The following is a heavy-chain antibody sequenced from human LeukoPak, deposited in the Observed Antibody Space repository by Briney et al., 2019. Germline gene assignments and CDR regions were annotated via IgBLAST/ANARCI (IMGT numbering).Heavy chain of an antibody. CDR3: TTDLTRDIVVVVAASGVP. CDR2: MSGSGGSI. D-gene: IGHD2-15*01. J-gene: IGHJ5*02. CDR1: GFTFSSYG. V-gene: IGHV3-23*01. Sequence: GGSLRLSCAASGFTFSSYGMSWVRQAPGKGLEWVSAMSGSGGSIYYADSVKGRFTISRDNSKNTLYLQMNSLRAEDTAVYYCTTDLTRDIVVVVAASGVPWGQGTLVTVSS.